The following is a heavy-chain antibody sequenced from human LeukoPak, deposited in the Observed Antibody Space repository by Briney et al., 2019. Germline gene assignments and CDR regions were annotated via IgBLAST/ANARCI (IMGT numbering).Heavy chain of an antibody. CDR2: IWSIESNK. J-gene: IGHJ4*02. CDR3: ARLPSITGTTSHVDY. CDR1: GFTFRNHG. D-gene: IGHD1-7*01. Sequence: PGRSLRLSCAASGFTFRNHGMHWVRQAPGKGLEWVAIIWSIESNKYYADSVKGRFTISRDNSKNTLYLQMNSLRVEDTAVYYCARLPSITGTTSHVDYWGQGTLVTVSS. V-gene: IGHV3-33*01.